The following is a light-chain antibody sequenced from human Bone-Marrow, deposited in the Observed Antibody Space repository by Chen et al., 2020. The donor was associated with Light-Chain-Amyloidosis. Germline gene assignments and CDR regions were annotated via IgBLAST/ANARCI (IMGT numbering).Light chain of an antibody. CDR3: QSADSSGTYEVI. Sequence: SDELTQPPSAPVSPGQAGRITCSGDDLPTKYAYWYQQKPGQAPVLVIHRDTERPSGISERFSGSSSGTTATLTISGVQAEDEADYHCQSADSSGTYEVIFGGGTKLTVL. CDR1: DLPTKY. J-gene: IGLJ2*01. V-gene: IGLV3-25*03. CDR2: RDT.